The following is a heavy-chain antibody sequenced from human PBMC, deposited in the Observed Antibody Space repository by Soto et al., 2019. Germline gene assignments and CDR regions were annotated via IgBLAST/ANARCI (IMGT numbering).Heavy chain of an antibody. CDR2: IIGDGNEI. D-gene: IGHD3-16*01. CDR1: GFTFSSHW. CDR3: VRVHVRGNGRHFAY. V-gene: IGHV3-74*01. Sequence: EVQLAESGGGLVQPGGSLRLSCAASGFTFSSHWMHWVRQAPGKGRVWVSRIIGDGNEITYADSVKGRFTISRDNAKNTVILQMNSLRAEDTAVYYCVRVHVRGNGRHFAYWGQGTVVTVSS. J-gene: IGHJ4*02.